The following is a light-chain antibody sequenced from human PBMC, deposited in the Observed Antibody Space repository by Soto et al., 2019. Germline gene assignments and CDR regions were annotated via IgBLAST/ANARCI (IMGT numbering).Light chain of an antibody. CDR3: QQYYRSRT. CDR1: QSLLYNSNNKNY. V-gene: IGKV4-1*01. Sequence: DIVMTQFPDSLAVSLGERATINCRSSQSLLYNSNNKNYLAWYQVKPGQPPKLLIYWASTRESGVPDRFSGSGSGTDFTLTINSLQAEDVAVYYCQQYYRSRTFGQGTKVEIK. J-gene: IGKJ1*01. CDR2: WAS.